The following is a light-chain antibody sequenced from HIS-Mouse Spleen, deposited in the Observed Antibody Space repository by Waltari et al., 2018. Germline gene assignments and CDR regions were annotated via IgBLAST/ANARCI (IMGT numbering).Light chain of an antibody. CDR2: AAS. V-gene: IGKV1D-8*02. J-gene: IGKJ4*01. CDR1: QGISSY. Sequence: IWLTQSLSFLSASTGDRVTIICRTSQGISSYLAWYQQKPGKAPELLSYAASSLQSGVPSRFSGSGSGTDFTLTISCLQSEDFATYYCQQYYSFPLTFGGGTKVEIK. CDR3: QQYYSFPLT.